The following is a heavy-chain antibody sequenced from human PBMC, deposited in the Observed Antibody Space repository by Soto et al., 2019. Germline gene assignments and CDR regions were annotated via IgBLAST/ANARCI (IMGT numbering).Heavy chain of an antibody. Sequence: WASLKVSFKASGYTFTGYYMHWLRQAPGQGLEWMGWINPNSGGTNYAQKFQGWVTMTRDTSISTAYMELSRLRSDDTAVYYCARGLAMVRGVMCLGYWGQGTLVTVSS. D-gene: IGHD3-10*01. CDR1: GYTFTGYY. V-gene: IGHV1-2*04. CDR2: INPNSGGT. J-gene: IGHJ4*02. CDR3: ARGLAMVRGVMCLGY.